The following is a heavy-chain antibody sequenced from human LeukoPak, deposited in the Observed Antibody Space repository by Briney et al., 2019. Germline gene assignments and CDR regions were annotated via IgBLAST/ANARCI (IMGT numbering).Heavy chain of an antibody. V-gene: IGHV1-8*01. CDR3: ARGAVDVKIKKWLLLRPTPWFDP. CDR2: MNPNSGNT. D-gene: IGHD3-22*01. CDR1: GYTFTSYD. J-gene: IGHJ5*02. Sequence: ASVKVSCKASGYTFTSYDINWVRQATGQGLEWMGWMNPNSGNTGYAQKFQGRVTMTRNTSISTAYMELSSLRSEDTAVYYCARGAVDVKIKKWLLLRPTPWFDPWGQGTLVTVSS.